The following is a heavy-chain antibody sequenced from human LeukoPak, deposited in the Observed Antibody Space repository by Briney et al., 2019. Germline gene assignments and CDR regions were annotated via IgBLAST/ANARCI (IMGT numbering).Heavy chain of an antibody. D-gene: IGHD5-18*01. CDR2: IYYSKNT. J-gene: IGHJ4*02. V-gene: IGHV4-39*01. Sequence: TSETLSLTRTVSGGSLSSSSPYSGWIRHPPGKGLESIGSIYYSKNTYYNPSLKSRVTISADTSKNQFSLTLGSVSATDTAVYYCVSPRGFSYGYFDYWGQGTLVTVSS. CDR3: VSPRGFSYGYFDY. CDR1: GGSLSSSSPY.